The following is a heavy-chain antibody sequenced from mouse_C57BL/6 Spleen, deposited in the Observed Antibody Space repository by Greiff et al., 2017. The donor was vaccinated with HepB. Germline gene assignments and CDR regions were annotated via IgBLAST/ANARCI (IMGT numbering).Heavy chain of an antibody. CDR1: GYTFTNYW. CDR2: IYPGGGYT. D-gene: IGHD1-1*01. CDR3: ARSGVYYGSSYWYFDV. Sequence: QVQLQQSGAELVRPGTSVKMSCKASGYTFTNYWIGWAKQRPGHGLEWIGDIYPGGGYTNYNEKFKGKATLTADKSSSTAYMQLSSLTSEDSAIYYCARSGVYYGSSYWYFDVWGTGTTVTVSS. V-gene: IGHV1-63*01. J-gene: IGHJ1*03.